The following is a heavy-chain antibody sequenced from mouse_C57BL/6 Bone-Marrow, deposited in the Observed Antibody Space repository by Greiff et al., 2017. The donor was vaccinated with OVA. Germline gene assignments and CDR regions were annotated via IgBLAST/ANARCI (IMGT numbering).Heavy chain of an antibody. CDR3: ARRDWGLRLYYFDY. Sequence: VQLQQSGPELVKPGASVKISCKASGYTFTDYYMNWVKQSHGKSLEWIGDINPNNGGTSYNQKFKGKATLTVDKSPSTAYMELRSLTSEDSAVYYCARRDWGLRLYYFDYWGQGTTLTVSS. J-gene: IGHJ2*01. D-gene: IGHD2-2*01. CDR2: INPNNGGT. V-gene: IGHV1-26*01. CDR1: GYTFTDYY.